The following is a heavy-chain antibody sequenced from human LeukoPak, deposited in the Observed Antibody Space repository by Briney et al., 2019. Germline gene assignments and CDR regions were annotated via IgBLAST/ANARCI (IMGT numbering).Heavy chain of an antibody. Sequence: GGSLRLSCVASGFPFSSYWMTWVRQAPGKGLEWVANIKQDGSKKSYVDSVKGRFAISRDNSKNTLYLQMNSLRADDTAVYYCAKERYSSGWFDYWGQGTLVTVSS. CDR3: AKERYSSGWFDY. CDR1: GFPFSSYW. D-gene: IGHD6-19*01. CDR2: IKQDGSKK. J-gene: IGHJ4*02. V-gene: IGHV3-7*03.